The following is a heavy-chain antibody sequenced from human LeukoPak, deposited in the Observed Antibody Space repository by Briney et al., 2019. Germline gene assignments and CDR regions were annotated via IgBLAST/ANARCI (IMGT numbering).Heavy chain of an antibody. CDR3: ARVAGYDYPDFDC. Sequence: GGSLRLSCAASGFTFSSYGMHWVRQAPGKGLEWVAVISYDGNTKYYADSVKGRFTISRDNSKNTLYLQMNSLRAEDTAVYYCARVAGYDYPDFDCWGQGTLVTVSS. CDR2: ISYDGNTK. V-gene: IGHV3-30*03. J-gene: IGHJ4*02. D-gene: IGHD5-12*01. CDR1: GFTFSSYG.